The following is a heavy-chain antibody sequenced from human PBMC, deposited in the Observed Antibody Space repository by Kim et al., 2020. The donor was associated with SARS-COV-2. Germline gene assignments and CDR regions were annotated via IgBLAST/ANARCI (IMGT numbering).Heavy chain of an antibody. D-gene: IGHD5-12*01. CDR2: TYYRGST. CDR3: AGEATWYDYYYYVMDV. CDR1: GGSISSSSYY. J-gene: IGHJ6*02. Sequence: SETLSLTCTVSGGSISSSSYYWGWIRQPPGKGLEGIGSTYYRGSTYYNPSLKSRVTISVDTSKNQFSLKLSSVSAADTAVYYCAGEATWYDYYYYVMDVWSQGTTVTVSS. V-gene: IGHV4-39*01.